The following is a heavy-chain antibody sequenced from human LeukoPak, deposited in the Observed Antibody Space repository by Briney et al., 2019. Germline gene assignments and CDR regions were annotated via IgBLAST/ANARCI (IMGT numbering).Heavy chain of an antibody. CDR3: ARTRRTGYPEGDAFDI. J-gene: IGHJ3*02. CDR2: IIPIFGTT. Sequence: SVKVSCKASGGTFSSYAISWVRQAPGQGLEWMGGIIPIFGTTNYAQKFQGRVTITADKSTSAVYMELSSLRSEDTAVYYCARTRRTGYPEGDAFDIWGQGTMVTVSS. V-gene: IGHV1-69*06. CDR1: GGTFSSYA. D-gene: IGHD3/OR15-3a*01.